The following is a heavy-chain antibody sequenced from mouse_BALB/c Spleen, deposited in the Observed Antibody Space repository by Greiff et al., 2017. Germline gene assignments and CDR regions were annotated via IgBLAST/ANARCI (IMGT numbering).Heavy chain of an antibody. D-gene: IGHD2-3*01. CDR1: GYTFTSYY. J-gene: IGHJ4*01. V-gene: IGHV1S81*02. CDR3: TRYDYAMDY. Sequence: VKLMESGAELVKPGASVKLSCKASGYTFTSYYMYWVKQRPGQGLEWIGEINPSNGGTNFNEKFKSKATLTVDKSSSTAYMQLSSLTSEDSAVYYCTRYDYAMDYWGEGTSVTVSS. CDR2: INPSNGGT.